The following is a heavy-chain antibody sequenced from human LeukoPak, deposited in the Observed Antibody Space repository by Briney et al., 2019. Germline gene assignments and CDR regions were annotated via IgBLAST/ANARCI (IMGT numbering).Heavy chain of an antibody. CDR2: ISGCGGST. V-gene: IGHV3-23*01. Sequence: GASLRLSCAASGFTFSSYAMSWVRQAPGKGLEWVSTISGCGGSTYYADSVKGRFTISRDNSRNTLYLQMNSLRAEDTAVYYRAKDGPTSSEYFQHWGQGTLVTVSS. J-gene: IGHJ1*01. CDR1: GFTFSSYA. CDR3: AKDGPTSSEYFQH.